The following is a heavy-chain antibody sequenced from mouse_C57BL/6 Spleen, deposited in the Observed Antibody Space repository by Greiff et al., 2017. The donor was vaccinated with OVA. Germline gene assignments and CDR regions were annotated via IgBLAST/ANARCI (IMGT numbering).Heavy chain of an antibody. CDR1: GYSITSGYY. J-gene: IGHJ2*01. D-gene: IGHD1-1*01. CDR2: ISYDGSN. V-gene: IGHV3-6*01. CDR3: ARGERIHYYGSSYYFDY. Sequence: EVQVVESGPGLVKPSQSLSLTCSVTGYSITSGYYWNWIRQFPGNKLEWMGYISYDGSNNYNPSLKNRISITRDTSKNQFFLKLNSVTTEDTATYYCARGERIHYYGSSYYFDYWGQGTTLTVSS.